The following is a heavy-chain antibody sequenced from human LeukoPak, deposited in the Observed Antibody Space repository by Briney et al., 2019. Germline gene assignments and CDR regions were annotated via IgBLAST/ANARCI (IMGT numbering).Heavy chain of an antibody. J-gene: IGHJ4*02. CDR1: GFTFSSYA. V-gene: IGHV3-23*01. CDR2: ISASGHAT. CDR3: AKWPEGATPKFHH. Sequence: PGGSLRLSCAASGFTFSSYAMSWGRQAPGKGLEAPGKGLEWASTISASGHATYYPDSVRGRFTISRDNSKSTLHLQMDSLRAEDSALYYCAKWPEGATPKFHHWGQGTLVTVSS. D-gene: IGHD1-26*01.